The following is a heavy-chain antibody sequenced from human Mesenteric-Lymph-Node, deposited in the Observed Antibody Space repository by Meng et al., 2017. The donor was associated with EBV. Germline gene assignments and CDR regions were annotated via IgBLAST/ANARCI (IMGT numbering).Heavy chain of an antibody. Sequence: VQEAGPGLWKPWGTLSLTGAGSCGSISSSYWWIWVRQPPGKGLEWIGAIYHSGSTNYNPSLKSRVTISLDKSKNQFSLKLSSVTAADTAVYYCARADSSGPWHFDYWGQGTLVTVSS. J-gene: IGHJ4*02. CDR2: IYHSGST. V-gene: IGHV4-4*02. D-gene: IGHD3-22*01. CDR3: ARADSSGPWHFDY. CDR1: CGSISSSYW.